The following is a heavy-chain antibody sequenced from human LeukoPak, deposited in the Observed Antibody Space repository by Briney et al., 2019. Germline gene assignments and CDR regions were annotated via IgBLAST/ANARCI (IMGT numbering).Heavy chain of an antibody. CDR3: ARGPILTGYSPFDY. CDR1: GGSFSGYY. CDR2: INHSGST. Sequence: PSETLSLTCAVYGGSFSGYYWSWIRQPPGKGLEWIGEINHSGSTNSNPSLKSRVTISVDTSKNQFSLKLSSVTAADTAVYYCARGPILTGYSPFDYWGQGTLVTVSS. J-gene: IGHJ4*02. V-gene: IGHV4-34*01. D-gene: IGHD3-9*01.